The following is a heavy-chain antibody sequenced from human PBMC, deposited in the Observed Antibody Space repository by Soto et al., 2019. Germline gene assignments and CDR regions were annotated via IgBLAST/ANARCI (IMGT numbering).Heavy chain of an antibody. Sequence: QVQLVQSGAEVKKPGSSVKVSCKASGGTFSSYAISWVRQAPGQGLEWMGGIIPIFGTANYAQKFQGRVTITADESTSTAYMELSRLRSEDTAVYYCAVQSTRWELRHSGMDVWGQGTKVTGSS. CDR3: AVQSTRWELRHSGMDV. D-gene: IGHD1-26*01. V-gene: IGHV1-69*01. CDR1: GGTFSSYA. J-gene: IGHJ6*02. CDR2: IIPIFGTA.